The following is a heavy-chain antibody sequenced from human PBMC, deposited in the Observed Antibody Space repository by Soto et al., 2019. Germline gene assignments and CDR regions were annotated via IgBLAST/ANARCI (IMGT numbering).Heavy chain of an antibody. Sequence: APVKVSCKASGYTFTNYGISWVRQAPVQGLEWMGWISAYNGNTNYAKNLQGRVTMTTDKSTSTAYMELRSLRSDDTAVYYCARVDVLRFLEWLIWGQGTLVTVSS. CDR1: GYTFTNYG. J-gene: IGHJ4*02. CDR3: ARVDVLRFLEWLI. CDR2: ISAYNGNT. D-gene: IGHD3-3*01. V-gene: IGHV1-18*04.